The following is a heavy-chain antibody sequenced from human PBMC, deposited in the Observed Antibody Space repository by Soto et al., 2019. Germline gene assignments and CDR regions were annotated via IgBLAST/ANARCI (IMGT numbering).Heavy chain of an antibody. V-gene: IGHV3-21*01. D-gene: IGHD2-15*01. CDR1: GFTFSNYR. Sequence: AGGSLRLSCAASGFTFSNYRMNWVRQAPGKGLEWVSSISSGSTYIYYADSLKGRFTISRDNAKNSLYLQMNSLRVEDTAVYYCVRDLRYCTGASCYPNFDYWGQGTRVTVSS. J-gene: IGHJ4*02. CDR3: VRDLRYCTGASCYPNFDY. CDR2: ISSGSTYI.